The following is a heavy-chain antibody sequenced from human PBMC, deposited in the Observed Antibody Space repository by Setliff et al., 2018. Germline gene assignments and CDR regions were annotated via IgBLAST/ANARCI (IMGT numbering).Heavy chain of an antibody. CDR3: AKFISYYYYGMDG. V-gene: IGHV3-23*01. CDR1: GFIFGSYA. J-gene: IGHJ6*02. CDR2: ISDDGDTT. Sequence: PGGSLRLSCEGSGFIFGSYAMGWVRQAPGKGLEWLSSISDDGDTTYNADSVNGRFTISRDNSKNTLYLQMNSLSGDDTAVYYCAKFISYYYYGMDGWGQGTTVTVSS.